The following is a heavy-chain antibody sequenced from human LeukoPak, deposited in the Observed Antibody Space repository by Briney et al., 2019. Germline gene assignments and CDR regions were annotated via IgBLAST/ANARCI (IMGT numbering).Heavy chain of an antibody. CDR2: MQYDGSNK. CDR1: GFTFSSYD. D-gene: IGHD3-22*01. Sequence: GGSLRLSCAASGFTFSSYDMHWVRQAPGKGLEWVAFMQYDGSNKYYAESVKGRFTISRDNSKNTLYLQMNSLKTEDTAMYYCARDLGQYYDTSDNWFDPWGQGTLVTVSS. J-gene: IGHJ5*02. V-gene: IGHV3-30*02. CDR3: ARDLGQYYDTSDNWFDP.